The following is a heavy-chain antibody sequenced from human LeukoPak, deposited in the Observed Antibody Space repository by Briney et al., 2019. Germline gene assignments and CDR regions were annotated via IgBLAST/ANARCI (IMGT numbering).Heavy chain of an antibody. CDR1: GFSIGPFW. CDR3: ARDRNYCSSDRCYDVFDI. J-gene: IGHJ3*02. D-gene: IGHD6-19*01. V-gene: IGHV3-7*01. CDR2: IRGDASRL. Sequence: GGTLRFSCVASGFSIGPFWMTWVRQAPGKGLEWVANIRGDASRLYYVNSVKGRFTISRDNAKNSLYLQMSSLRAEDTSVYYCARDRNYCSSDRCYDVFDIWGQGTMVTVSS.